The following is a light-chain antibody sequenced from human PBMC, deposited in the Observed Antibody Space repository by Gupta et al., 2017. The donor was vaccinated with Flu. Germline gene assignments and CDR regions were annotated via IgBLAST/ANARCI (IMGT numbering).Light chain of an antibody. CDR2: GAS. CDR3: QQYINWPPLYT. J-gene: IGKJ2*01. V-gene: IGKV3-15*01. CDR1: QSVSSN. Sequence: EIVMTQSPATLSVSPGERMTLSCRASQSVSSNVAWYQQKPGQAPRLLIYGASTRATGVPARFSGSGSGTEFTLTISSLQSEDFAVYYCQQYINWPPLYTFGQGTKLEIK.